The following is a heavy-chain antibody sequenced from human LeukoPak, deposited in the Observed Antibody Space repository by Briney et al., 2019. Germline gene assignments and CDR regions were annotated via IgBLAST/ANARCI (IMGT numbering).Heavy chain of an antibody. CDR2: FYPAGST. J-gene: IGHJ4*02. Sequence: QPGGSLRLSCAASGFTFSSYAMSWVRQAPGKGLEWVSVFYPAGSTYYTDSVRGRFIISRDNSKNTLYLQMNSLRAEDTAVYFCARGDGYNYFDYWGQGTLVTVSS. CDR1: GFTFSSYA. CDR3: ARGDGYNYFDY. V-gene: IGHV3-53*01. D-gene: IGHD5-24*01.